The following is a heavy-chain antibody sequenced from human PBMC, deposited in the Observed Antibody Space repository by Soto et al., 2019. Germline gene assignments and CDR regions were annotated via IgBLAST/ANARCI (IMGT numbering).Heavy chain of an antibody. CDR2: INPDSGGT. D-gene: IGHD6-25*01. CDR3: ARDLSKGSSSAGFDY. Sequence: QVQLVQSGAEVKKPGASVKVSCKASGYTFTGYYIHWVRQAPGQGLAWMGWINPDSGGTQYPPKFQARVPMTRGTSIRTAYMSPTGLKSDDTAVYFCARDLSKGSSSAGFDYRGQGTLVAVYS. V-gene: IGHV1-2*02. CDR1: GYTFTGYY. J-gene: IGHJ4*02.